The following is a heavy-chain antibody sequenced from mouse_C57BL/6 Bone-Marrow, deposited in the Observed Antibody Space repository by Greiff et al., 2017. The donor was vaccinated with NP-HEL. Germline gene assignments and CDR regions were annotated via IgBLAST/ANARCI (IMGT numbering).Heavy chain of an antibody. CDR1: GYTFPNYW. V-gene: IGHV1-53*01. Sequence: QVQLQQSGTELVKPGASVKLSCKASGYTFPNYWMYWVKQRPGQGLEWIGNINPSNGGPNYDEKFKNKATLTVDKASSTAYMQLSSLTSEDSAVYYCARDSGYAFDYWGQGTTLTVSS. J-gene: IGHJ2*01. CDR3: ARDSGYAFDY. CDR2: INPSNGGP. D-gene: IGHD3-2*02.